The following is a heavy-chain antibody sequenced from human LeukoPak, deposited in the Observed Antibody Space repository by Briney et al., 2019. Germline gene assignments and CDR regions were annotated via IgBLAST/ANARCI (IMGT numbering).Heavy chain of an antibody. CDR1: GFTFSSYA. V-gene: IGHV3-30*04. D-gene: IGHD2-15*01. CDR2: ISYDGSNK. J-gene: IGHJ4*02. Sequence: GRSLRLSCAASGFTFSSYAMHWVRQAPGKGLEWVAVISYDGSNKYYADSVKGRFTISRDNSKNTLYLQMNSLRAEDTAVYYCARVLLSSGQFDYWGQGTLVTVSS. CDR3: ARVLLSSGQFDY.